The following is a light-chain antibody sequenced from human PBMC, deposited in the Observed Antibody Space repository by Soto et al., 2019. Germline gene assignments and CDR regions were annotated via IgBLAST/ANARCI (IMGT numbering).Light chain of an antibody. V-gene: IGKV3-15*01. CDR2: DAS. CDR1: HSVSNN. J-gene: IGKJ5*01. CDR3: QQYNSWPPIT. Sequence: ELVLTQSPGTLSLSPGERATLSCRVGHSVSNNYLAWYQQKPGQAPRLLIYDASTRATGIPDRFSGGGSGTEFTLTISSLQSEDFVVYYCQQYNSWPPITFGQGTRLEIK.